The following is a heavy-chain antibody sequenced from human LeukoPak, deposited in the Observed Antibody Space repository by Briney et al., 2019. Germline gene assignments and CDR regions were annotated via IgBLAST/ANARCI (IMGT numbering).Heavy chain of an antibody. CDR1: GGSISGDY. V-gene: IGHV4-59*01. J-gene: IGHJ5*02. CDR2: MYSSGTS. CDR3: ARGMYDLQLGAWFDP. Sequence: SETLSLTCTVSGGSISGDYWSWLRQPPGKGLEYIGFMYSSGTSNYNPSLKSRVTMSVDTSKFRFSLKLRSVTAADTAAYYCARGMYDLQLGAWFDPWGQGTLVTVSS. D-gene: IGHD3-3*01.